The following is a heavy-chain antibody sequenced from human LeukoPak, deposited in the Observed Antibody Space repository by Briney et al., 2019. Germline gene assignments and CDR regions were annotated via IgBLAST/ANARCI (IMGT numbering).Heavy chain of an antibody. D-gene: IGHD3/OR15-3a*01. CDR2: IYYTGST. J-gene: IGHJ2*01. CDR3: ARLDWSDWCFDL. Sequence: PSETLSLTCSVSGGSISSGSYYWGWIRQPPGKGLEWIGSIYYTGSTYYNPSLKSRVTISVDTSKNQFSLNLSSVTAADTAVYYCARLDWSDWCFDLWGRGTLVIVSS. V-gene: IGHV4-39*01. CDR1: GGSISSGSYY.